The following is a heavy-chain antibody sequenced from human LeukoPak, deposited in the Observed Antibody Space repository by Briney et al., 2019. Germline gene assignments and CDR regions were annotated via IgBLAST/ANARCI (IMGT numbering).Heavy chain of an antibody. V-gene: IGHV7-4-1*02. Sequence: ASVKVSCKASGYTFTSYAMNWVRQAPAQGLEWMGWINTNTGNPTYAQGFTGRFVFSLDTSVSTAYLQISSLKAEDTAVYYCARDLFNLHYYYGMDVWGQGTTVTVSS. CDR3: ARDLFNLHYYYGMDV. CDR1: GYTFTSYA. CDR2: INTNTGNP. J-gene: IGHJ6*02. D-gene: IGHD3-10*02.